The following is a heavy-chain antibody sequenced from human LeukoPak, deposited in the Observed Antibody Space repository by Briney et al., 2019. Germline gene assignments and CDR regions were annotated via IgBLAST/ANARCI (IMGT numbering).Heavy chain of an antibody. CDR1: GGTFSSYA. CDR2: MNPNSGNT. Sequence: ASVKVSCKASGGTFSSYAISWVRQAPGQGLEWMGWMNPNSGNTGYAQKFQGRVTITMDTSRSTAYMELSSLRSEDTAVYYCARGGKQLVPAEYFQHWGQGTLVTVSS. V-gene: IGHV1-8*03. CDR3: ARGGKQLVPAEYFQH. J-gene: IGHJ1*01. D-gene: IGHD6-13*01.